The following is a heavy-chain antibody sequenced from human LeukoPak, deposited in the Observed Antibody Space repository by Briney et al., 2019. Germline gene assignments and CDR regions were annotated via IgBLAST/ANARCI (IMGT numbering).Heavy chain of an antibody. CDR3: ARGEGEYQLADY. Sequence: LVKVSCKASGGTFSSYAISWVRQAPGQGLEWMGGIIPIFGTANYAQKFQGRVTITADKSTSTAYMELSSLRSEDTAVYYCARGEGEYQLADYWGQGTLVTVSS. CDR2: IIPIFGTA. D-gene: IGHD2-2*01. CDR1: GGTFSSYA. V-gene: IGHV1-69*06. J-gene: IGHJ4*02.